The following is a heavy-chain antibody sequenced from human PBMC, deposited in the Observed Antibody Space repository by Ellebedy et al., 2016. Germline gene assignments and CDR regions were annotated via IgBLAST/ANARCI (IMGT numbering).Heavy chain of an antibody. D-gene: IGHD5-18*01. CDR3: AKDTMDTRFFDY. J-gene: IGHJ4*02. V-gene: IGHV3-9*01. Sequence: SLKISXAASGFTFDDYAMHWVRQAPGKGLEWVSGTSWNSGSIGYADSVKGRFTISRDNAKNSLYLQMNSLRAEDTALYYCAKDTMDTRFFDYWGQGTLVTVSS. CDR2: TSWNSGSI. CDR1: GFTFDDYA.